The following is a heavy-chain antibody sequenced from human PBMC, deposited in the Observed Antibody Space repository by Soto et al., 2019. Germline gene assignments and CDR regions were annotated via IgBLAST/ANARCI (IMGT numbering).Heavy chain of an antibody. CDR3: ARGLAARPLDY. J-gene: IGHJ4*02. Sequence: RSLTCTVSGGSISSGGYYWSWIRQHPGKGLEWIGYIYYSGSTYYNPSLKSRVTISVDTSKNQFSLKLSSVTAADTAVYYCARGLAARPLDYWGQGTLVTVSS. V-gene: IGHV4-31*03. CDR1: GGSISSGGYY. CDR2: IYYSGST. D-gene: IGHD6-6*01.